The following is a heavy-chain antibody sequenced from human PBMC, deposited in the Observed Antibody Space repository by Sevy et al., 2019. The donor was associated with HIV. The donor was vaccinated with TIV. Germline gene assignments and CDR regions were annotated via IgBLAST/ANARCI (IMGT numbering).Heavy chain of an antibody. D-gene: IGHD5-12*01. J-gene: IGHJ3*02. CDR2: ISYDGSNK. CDR3: AKWSMGGARWLQLGAFDI. Sequence: GGSLRLSCAASGFTFSSYGMHWVRQAPGKGLEWVAVISYDGSNKYYGDSVKDRFTISRDNSKNTLYLQMNSLRAEDTAVYYCAKWSMGGARWLQLGAFDIWGQGTMVTVSS. V-gene: IGHV3-30*18. CDR1: GFTFSSYG.